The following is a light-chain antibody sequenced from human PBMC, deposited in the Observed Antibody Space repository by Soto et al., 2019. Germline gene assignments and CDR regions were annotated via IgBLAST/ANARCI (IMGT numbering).Light chain of an antibody. CDR1: QSVSSN. CDR2: GAS. V-gene: IGKV3-15*01. CDR3: QQYHNWPPIT. Sequence: EIVMTQSPATLSVSPGERATLSCRASQSVSSNLAWYQQKPGQAPRLLIYGASTRATGIPATFSGSGSGTEFTLTISSLQSEDFAVYYCQQYHNWPPITCGQGTRLEIK. J-gene: IGKJ5*01.